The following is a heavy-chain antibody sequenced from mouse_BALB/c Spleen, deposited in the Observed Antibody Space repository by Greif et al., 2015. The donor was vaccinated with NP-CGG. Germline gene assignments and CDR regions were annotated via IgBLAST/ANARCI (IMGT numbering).Heavy chain of an antibody. D-gene: IGHD2-14*01. CDR1: GYTFSSYW. CDR2: ILPGSGST. Sequence: VQLQQSGAELMKPGASVKISCKATGYTFSSYWIEWVKQRPGHGLEWIGEILPGSGSTNYNEKFKGKATFTADTSSNTAYMQLSSLTSEDSAVYYCARRGVQAWFAYWGQGTLVTVSA. J-gene: IGHJ3*01. V-gene: IGHV1-9*01. CDR3: ARRGVQAWFAY.